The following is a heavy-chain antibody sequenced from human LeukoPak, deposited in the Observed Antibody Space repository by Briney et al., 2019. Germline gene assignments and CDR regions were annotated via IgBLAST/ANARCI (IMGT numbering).Heavy chain of an antibody. CDR3: AKDRAAYYSDSSAYYPFDY. V-gene: IGHV3-30*18. CDR2: ISYDGSNK. J-gene: IGHJ4*02. CDR1: GFTFSSYG. Sequence: GGSLRLSCAASGFTFSSYGMHWVRQAPGKGLEWVAVISYDGSNKYYADSVKGRFTISRDNSKNTLYLQMSSLRADDTAVYYCAKDRAAYYSDSSAYYPFDYWGQGTLVTVS. D-gene: IGHD3-22*01.